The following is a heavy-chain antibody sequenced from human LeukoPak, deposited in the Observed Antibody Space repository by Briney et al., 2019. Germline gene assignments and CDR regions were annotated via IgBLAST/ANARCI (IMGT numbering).Heavy chain of an antibody. Sequence: SETLSLTCTVSDDSISDYYRGWIRRPPGKGLEWIGYFYNSGRSTYNPSLKSRVTISADTSKNHFSLKLNSVTTADTAVYYCTRGAGWLIDYWGQGILVTVSS. CDR1: DDSISDYY. V-gene: IGHV4-59*01. CDR3: TRGAGWLIDY. CDR2: FYNSGRS. D-gene: IGHD3-16*01. J-gene: IGHJ4*02.